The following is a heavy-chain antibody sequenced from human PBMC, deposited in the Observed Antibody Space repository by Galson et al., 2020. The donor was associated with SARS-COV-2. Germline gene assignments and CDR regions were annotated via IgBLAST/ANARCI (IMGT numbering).Heavy chain of an antibody. J-gene: IGHJ5*02. CDR1: VFTFSDYY. V-gene: IGHV3-11*06. Sequence: GGTLRLSCAASVFTFSDYYMSCIRQATEKGLEWVSYISSSSSYTNYADCEKGRFPLSRDNAKNSLYLQMNSLRAEDTAVYYCARAGDYYDFWSGYSNWFDPWGQGTLVTVSS. CDR3: ARAGDYYDFWSGYSNWFDP. CDR2: ISSSSSYT. D-gene: IGHD3-3*01.